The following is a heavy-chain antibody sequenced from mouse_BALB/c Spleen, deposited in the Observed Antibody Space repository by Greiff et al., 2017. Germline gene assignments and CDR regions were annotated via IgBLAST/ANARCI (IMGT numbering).Heavy chain of an antibody. CDR3: ARGDYGAWFAY. J-gene: IGHJ3*01. CDR1: GFAFSSYD. D-gene: IGHD1-1*01. V-gene: IGHV5-12-1*01. Sequence: EVKLQESGGGLVKPGGSLKLSCAASGFAFSSYDMSWVRQTPEKRLEWVAYISSGGGSTYYPDSVKGRFTISRDNARNILYLQMSSLRSEDTAMYYCARGDYGAWFAYWGQGTLVTVSA. CDR2: ISSGGGST.